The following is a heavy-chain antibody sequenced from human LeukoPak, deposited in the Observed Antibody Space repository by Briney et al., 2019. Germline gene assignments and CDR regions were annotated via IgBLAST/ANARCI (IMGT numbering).Heavy chain of an antibody. CDR3: ARVSRALVSPSYGSGSYYKRPIHFDY. CDR1: GGSFSGYY. V-gene: IGHV4-34*01. CDR2: INHSEST. Sequence: SETLSLTCAVYGGSFSGYYWSWIRQPPGKGLGWIGEINHSESTNYNPSLKSRVTISVDTSKNQFSLKLSSVTAADTAVYYCARVSRALVSPSYGSGSYYKRPIHFDYWGQGTLVTVSS. D-gene: IGHD3-10*01. J-gene: IGHJ4*02.